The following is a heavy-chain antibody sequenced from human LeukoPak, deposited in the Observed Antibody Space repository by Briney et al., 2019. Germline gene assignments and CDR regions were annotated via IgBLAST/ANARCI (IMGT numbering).Heavy chain of an antibody. V-gene: IGHV3-30*18. CDR1: GFTFSSYG. CDR2: ISYDGSNK. J-gene: IGHJ4*02. CDR3: AKHYFDY. Sequence: PGRSLRLSCAASGFTFSSYGMHWVRQAPGKGLEWVAVISYDGSNKYYADSVKGRFTISRDNSKNTLYLQMHSLRAEDTAVYYCAKHYFDYWGQGTLVTVSS.